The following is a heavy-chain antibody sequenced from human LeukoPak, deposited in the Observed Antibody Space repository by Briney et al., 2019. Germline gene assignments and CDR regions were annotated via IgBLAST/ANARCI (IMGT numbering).Heavy chain of an antibody. Sequence: PGGSLRLSCAASGFSFSNYAMHWVRQDSGRGLDWLAVISHDGINTYYADSVKGRFTISRDNAKTTLYLQMNSLRDEDTAVYYCAGDLISGSGSLGYWGQGTLVTVSS. J-gene: IGHJ4*02. V-gene: IGHV3-30*03. D-gene: IGHD3-10*01. CDR2: ISHDGINT. CDR3: AGDLISGSGSLGY. CDR1: GFSFSNYA.